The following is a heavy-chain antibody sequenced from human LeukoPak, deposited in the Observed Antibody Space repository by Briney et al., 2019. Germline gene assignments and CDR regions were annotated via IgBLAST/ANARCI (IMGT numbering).Heavy chain of an antibody. Sequence: GGSLRLSCAASGFTFSSYAMTWVRQAPGKGLEWVSGISGSDGSTHYADSVKGRFTISRDNSKNTMYLQMNSLRAEDTAVYYCAKDRGNYWDAFDVWGQGTMVIVSS. CDR2: ISGSDGST. CDR3: AKDRGNYWDAFDV. CDR1: GFTFSSYA. J-gene: IGHJ3*01. V-gene: IGHV3-23*01. D-gene: IGHD1-26*01.